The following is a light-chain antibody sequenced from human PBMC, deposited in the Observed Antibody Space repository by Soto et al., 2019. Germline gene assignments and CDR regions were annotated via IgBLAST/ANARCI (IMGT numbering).Light chain of an antibody. Sequence: DIQVTQSPSTLSASVGDRVTITCGASQSIGTWLAWYQQKPGKAPKLLIFDASTLESGVPSRFSGSGSGTDFTLTISSLQPDYFATYYCQQYSDSSGAFGQGTRVEIK. CDR1: QSIGTW. CDR3: QQYSDSSGA. CDR2: DAS. V-gene: IGKV1-5*01. J-gene: IGKJ1*01.